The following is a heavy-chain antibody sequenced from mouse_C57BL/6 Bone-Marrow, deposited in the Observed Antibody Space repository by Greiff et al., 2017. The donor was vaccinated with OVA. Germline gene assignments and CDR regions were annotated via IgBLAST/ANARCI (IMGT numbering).Heavy chain of an antibody. D-gene: IGHD2-12*01. J-gene: IGHJ3*01. V-gene: IGHV5-6*03. Sequence: VKVGVSGGGVVKPGGSLKISCLASGFTFRSFCMSLVCPTPDKRLEWVATSSSGGSYTYYPDSVKGGFTISRDNAKNTLYLQMSSLKSEDTAMYYCARQGANYSNDDWFAYWGQGTLVTVSA. CDR1: GFTFRSFC. CDR3: ARQGANYSNDDWFAY. CDR2: SSSGGSYT.